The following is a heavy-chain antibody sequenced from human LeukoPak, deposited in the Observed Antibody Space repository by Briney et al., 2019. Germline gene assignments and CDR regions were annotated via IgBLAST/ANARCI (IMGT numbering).Heavy chain of an antibody. V-gene: IGHV3-23*01. CDR3: AKSPVSSCRGSFCYPFDY. J-gene: IGHJ4*02. D-gene: IGHD2-15*01. CDR2: ISSTGGTT. Sequence: PGGSLRLSCAASGITFSSYGMSWVRQAPGKGLEWVSSISSTGGTTYYADSVKGRFTISRDNSKNTLYLQMNSLRAEDTAIYYCAKSPVSSCRGSFCYPFDYWGQGNLVTVSS. CDR1: GITFSSYG.